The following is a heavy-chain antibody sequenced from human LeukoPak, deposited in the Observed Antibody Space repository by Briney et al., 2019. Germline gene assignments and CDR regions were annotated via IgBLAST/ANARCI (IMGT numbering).Heavy chain of an antibody. Sequence: GRSLRLSCASSGFTFNTYGMHWVRQAPGTGLEWVALISYDGNYKYYADSVKGRFTISRDNSKNTLYLQMNSLRAEDTAVYYCAKDGLYSSNLLRPNSGWYYFDYWGQGTLVTVSS. CDR3: AKDGLYSSNLLRPNSGWYYFDY. CDR2: ISYDGNYK. D-gene: IGHD6-13*01. V-gene: IGHV3-30*18. CDR1: GFTFNTYG. J-gene: IGHJ4*02.